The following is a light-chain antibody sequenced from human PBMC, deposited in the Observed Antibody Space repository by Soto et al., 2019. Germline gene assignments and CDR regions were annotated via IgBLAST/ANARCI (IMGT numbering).Light chain of an antibody. J-gene: IGKJ5*01. Sequence: DIVLTQSPGTRPLSPGERVTLSLRASQSLSSSYLAWYQQKPGQAPRLLIYDVSSRAPGIPDRFSGSGSETDFTLTISRLEPEDFAVYYCQQYGSSPITFGQGTRLEIK. CDR3: QQYGSSPIT. CDR2: DVS. V-gene: IGKV3-20*01. CDR1: QSLSSSY.